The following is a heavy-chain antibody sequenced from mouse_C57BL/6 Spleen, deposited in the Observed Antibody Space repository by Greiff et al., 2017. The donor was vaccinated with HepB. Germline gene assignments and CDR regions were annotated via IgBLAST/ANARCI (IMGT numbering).Heavy chain of an antibody. Sequence: EVQGVESGGGLVKPGGSLKLSCAASGFTFSSYAMSWVRQTPEKRLEWVATISDGGSYTYYPDNVKGRFTISRDNAKNNLYLQMSHLKSEDTAMYYCARDYYGSSPYYFDYWGQGTTLTVSS. D-gene: IGHD1-1*01. CDR3: ARDYYGSSPYYFDY. CDR1: GFTFSSYA. V-gene: IGHV5-4*01. J-gene: IGHJ2*01. CDR2: ISDGGSYT.